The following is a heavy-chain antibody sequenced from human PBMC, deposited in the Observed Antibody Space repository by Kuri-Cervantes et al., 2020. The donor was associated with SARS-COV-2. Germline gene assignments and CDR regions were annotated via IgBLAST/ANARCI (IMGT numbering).Heavy chain of an antibody. CDR3: AREPPFWSGYWHRDY. J-gene: IGHJ4*02. CDR1: GGSISSSSYY. CDR2: IYYSGST. V-gene: IGHV4-39*02. D-gene: IGHD3-3*01. Sequence: SETLSLTCTVSGGSISSSSYYWGWIRQPPGKGLEWIGSIYYSGSTYYNPSLKSRVTISVDTSKNQFSLKLSSVTAADTAVYYCAREPPFWSGYWHRDYWGQGTLVTVSS.